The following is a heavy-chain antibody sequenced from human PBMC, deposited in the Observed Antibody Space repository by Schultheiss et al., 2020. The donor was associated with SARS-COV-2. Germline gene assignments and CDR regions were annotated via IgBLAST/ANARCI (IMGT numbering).Heavy chain of an antibody. Sequence: GGSLRLSCAASGFTFSDYYMSWIRQAPGKGLEWVSYISSSSSYTNYADSVKGRFTISRDNSKNTLYLQMNSLRAEDTAVYYCARDQYYYDSSGYRHYYGDGPGVYWGQGTLVTVSS. J-gene: IGHJ4*02. D-gene: IGHD3-22*01. CDR1: GFTFSDYY. CDR2: ISSSSSYT. V-gene: IGHV3-11*05. CDR3: ARDQYYYDSSGYRHYYGDGPGVY.